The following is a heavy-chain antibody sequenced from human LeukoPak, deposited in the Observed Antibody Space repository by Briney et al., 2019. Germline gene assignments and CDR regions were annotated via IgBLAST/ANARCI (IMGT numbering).Heavy chain of an antibody. J-gene: IGHJ6*03. CDR3: AREDQGIVVVPAAPSAMDV. D-gene: IGHD2-2*01. CDR2: ISSSSSYI. Sequence: PGGSLRLSCAASGFTFSSYSMKWVRQAPGKGLEWVSSISSSSSYIYYADSVKGRFTISRDNAKNSLYLQMNSLRAEDTAVYYCAREDQGIVVVPAAPSAMDVWGKGTTVTVSS. CDR1: GFTFSSYS. V-gene: IGHV3-21*01.